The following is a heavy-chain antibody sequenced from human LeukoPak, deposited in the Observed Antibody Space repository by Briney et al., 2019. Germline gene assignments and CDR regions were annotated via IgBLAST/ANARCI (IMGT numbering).Heavy chain of an antibody. CDR3: AGRGYDFWSGPNDAFDI. D-gene: IGHD3-3*01. V-gene: IGHV4-34*01. J-gene: IGHJ3*02. CDR1: GGSFSGYY. Sequence: PSETLSLTCAVYGGSFSGYYWSWIRQPPGKGLEWIGEINHSGSTNYNPSLKSRVTISVDTSKNQFSLKLSSVTAADTAVYYCAGRGYDFWSGPNDAFDIWGQGTMVTVSS. CDR2: INHSGST.